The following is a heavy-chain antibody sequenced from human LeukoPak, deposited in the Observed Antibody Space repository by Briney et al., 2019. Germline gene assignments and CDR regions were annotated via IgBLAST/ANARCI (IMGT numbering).Heavy chain of an antibody. CDR1: GFTFSGYT. D-gene: IGHD2-21*02. J-gene: IGHJ4*02. CDR3: SRHDALPGDY. CDR2: IRTKANNYAT. V-gene: IGHV3-73*01. Sequence: PGGSLRLSCAASGFTFSGYTIHWVRQASGKGLGWVGHIRTKANNYATDYDASVKGRFTISRDDSKNTAFLQMNSLKTEDTAVYYCSRHDALPGDYWGQGTQVTVSS.